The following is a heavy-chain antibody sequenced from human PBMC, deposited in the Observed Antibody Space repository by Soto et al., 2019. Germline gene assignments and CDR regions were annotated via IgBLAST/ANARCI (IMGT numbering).Heavy chain of an antibody. D-gene: IGHD3-22*01. J-gene: IGHJ3*02. CDR2: ISSSSSYI. CDR3: ARGSSWYYDCSGWESDAFDT. CDR1: GFTFSSYS. Sequence: PGWSLRLSCAASGFTFSSYSMNWVRQAPGKGLEWVSSISSSSSYIYYADSVKGRFTISRDNAKNSLYLQMNSLRAEDTAVYYCARGSSWYYDCSGWESDAFDTWCQGAMVTVS. V-gene: IGHV3-21*01.